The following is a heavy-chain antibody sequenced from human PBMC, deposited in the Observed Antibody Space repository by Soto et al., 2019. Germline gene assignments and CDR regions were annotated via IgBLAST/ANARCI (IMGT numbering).Heavy chain of an antibody. CDR3: ARDRSVEWLLCHLYYYYGMDV. CDR1: GFTFRSYG. CDR2: IWYDGSNK. Sequence: QVQLVESGGGVVQPGRSLRLSCAASGFTFRSYGMHGVRQAPGKGLEWVAVIWYDGSNKYYADSVKGRFTISRDNSKNTLYLQMNSLRAEDTAVYYCARDRSVEWLLCHLYYYYGMDVWGQGTTVTVSS. J-gene: IGHJ6*02. V-gene: IGHV3-33*01. D-gene: IGHD3-3*01.